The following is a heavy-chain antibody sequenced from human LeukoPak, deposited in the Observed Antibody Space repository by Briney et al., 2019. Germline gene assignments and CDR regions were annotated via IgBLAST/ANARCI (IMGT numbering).Heavy chain of an antibody. D-gene: IGHD3-3*01. CDR1: GYTFTSYA. CDR2: INAGNGNT. Sequence: ASVTVSCKASGYTFTSYAMHWVRQAPGQRLEWMGWINAGNGNTKYSQKFQGRVTITRDTSASTAYMELSSLRSEDTAVYYCAREWSYYGMDVWGQGTTVTVSS. J-gene: IGHJ6*02. CDR3: AREWSYYGMDV. V-gene: IGHV1-3*01.